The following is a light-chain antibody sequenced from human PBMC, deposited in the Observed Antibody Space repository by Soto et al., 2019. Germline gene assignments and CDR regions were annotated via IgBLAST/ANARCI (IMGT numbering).Light chain of an antibody. Sequence: QSALTQPASVSGSPGQSITISCTGTSSDVGGYDYVSWYQQHPGKAPKLMIYDVSHRPSGVSNRFSGSKSGNTASLTISGLQAEDEADYHCTSYTSSRSVVFGGGTKLTVL. V-gene: IGLV2-14*01. CDR3: TSYTSSRSVV. J-gene: IGLJ2*01. CDR2: DVS. CDR1: SSDVGGYDY.